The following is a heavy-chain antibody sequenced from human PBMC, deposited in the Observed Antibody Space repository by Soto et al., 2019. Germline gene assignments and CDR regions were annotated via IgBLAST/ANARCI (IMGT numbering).Heavy chain of an antibody. CDR1: GYSFTSYW. CDR2: INPGDSDT. D-gene: IGHD4-4*01. V-gene: IGHV5-51*01. Sequence: GESLKISCKGSGYSFTSYWIGWVRQMPGKGLEWMGIINPGDSDTRYSPSFQGQVTISADKSNNPAYLQWSSLTASDADMYYCARRLGNSYCFDYWGQGTLVTVSS. CDR3: ARRLGNSYCFDY. J-gene: IGHJ4*02.